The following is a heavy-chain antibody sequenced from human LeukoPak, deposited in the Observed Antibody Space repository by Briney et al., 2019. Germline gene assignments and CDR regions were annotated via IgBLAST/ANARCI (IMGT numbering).Heavy chain of an antibody. Sequence: PGGSLRLSCAASGFTFCSCSMNWVRQAPGKGLEWVSSISKNSGYMYYIDSVKGRFTISRDNAKNSMYLQMNSLRAEDTAVYYCARSPMVDANDAFDIWGQGTMVTVSS. CDR1: GFTFCSCS. CDR3: ARSPMVDANDAFDI. D-gene: IGHD2-15*01. J-gene: IGHJ3*02. CDR2: ISKNSGYM. V-gene: IGHV3-21*01.